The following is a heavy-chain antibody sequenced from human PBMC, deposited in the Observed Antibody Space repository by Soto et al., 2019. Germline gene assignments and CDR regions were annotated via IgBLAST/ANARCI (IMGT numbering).Heavy chain of an antibody. CDR1: GFTFDDNA. J-gene: IGHJ4*02. Sequence: GGSLRLSCAVSGFTFDDNAMHWGRQAPEKGLEWVSGINWKSDIGYADSVKGRFTISRDNAENSLYLQMNSLRAEDTALYYCAISQDRGGRTTFIYWGQGTQVTVSS. CDR3: AISQDRGGRTTFIY. D-gene: IGHD3-16*01. V-gene: IGHV3-9*01. CDR2: INWKSDI.